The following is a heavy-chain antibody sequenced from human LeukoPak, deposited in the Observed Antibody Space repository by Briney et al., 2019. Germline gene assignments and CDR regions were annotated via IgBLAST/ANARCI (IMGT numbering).Heavy chain of an antibody. D-gene: IGHD4-23*01. J-gene: IGHJ4*02. CDR3: AREGRWGMKYYFDS. V-gene: IGHV4-59*11. Sequence: SETLSLTCNVSGGSLTTHYWSWVRQSPDKGLEWIGQVYHTGSTHYNPSLRSRFTISVDTSKNKLFLTLTSVTAADTAVYYCAREGRWGMKYYFDSWGPGTRVIVSS. CDR2: VYHTGST. CDR1: GGSLTTHY.